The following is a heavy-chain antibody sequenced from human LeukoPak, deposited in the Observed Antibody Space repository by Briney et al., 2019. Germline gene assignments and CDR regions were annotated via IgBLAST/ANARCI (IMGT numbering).Heavy chain of an antibody. J-gene: IGHJ3*02. CDR3: ARGPGEGATIFPRSSSWYFAKRSGFDI. D-gene: IGHD6-13*01. Sequence: SETLSLTCAVYGGSFSGYYWSWIRQPPGKGLEWIGEINHSGSTNYNPSLKSRVTISVDTSKNQFSLKLSSVTAADTAVYYCARGPGEGATIFPRSSSWYFAKRSGFDIWGQGTMVTVSS. CDR1: GGSFSGYY. V-gene: IGHV4-34*01. CDR2: INHSGST.